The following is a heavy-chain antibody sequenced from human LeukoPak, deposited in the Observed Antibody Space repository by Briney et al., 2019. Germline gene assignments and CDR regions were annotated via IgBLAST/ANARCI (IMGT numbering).Heavy chain of an antibody. CDR2: ISYDGSNK. V-gene: IGHV3-30-3*01. CDR3: ARGRGGDGYNWLCYFDY. Sequence: GGSLRLSCAASGFTFSSYAMHWVRQAPGKGLEWVAVISYDGSNKYYADSVKGRFTISRDNSMNTLYLQMNSLRSEDTAVYYCARGRGGDGYNWLCYFDYWGQGTLVTVSS. D-gene: IGHD5-24*01. J-gene: IGHJ4*02. CDR1: GFTFSSYA.